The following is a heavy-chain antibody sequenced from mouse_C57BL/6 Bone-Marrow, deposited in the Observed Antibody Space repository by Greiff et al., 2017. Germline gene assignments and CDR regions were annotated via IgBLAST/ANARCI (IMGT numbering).Heavy chain of an antibody. J-gene: IGHJ4*01. CDR1: VYTFPSYW. Sequence: QVHVKQPGAELVKPGASVKLSCKASVYTFPSYWITWVKQRPGQGLEWIGDLYPGSGSTTYHEPFTRKATLTVDTSSITAYMQFSSLTSEDSAVYYGERERGLLPYAMDYWGQGTSVTVSA. V-gene: IGHV1-55*01. CDR2: LYPGSGST. D-gene: IGHD1-1*01. CDR3: ERERGLLPYAMDY.